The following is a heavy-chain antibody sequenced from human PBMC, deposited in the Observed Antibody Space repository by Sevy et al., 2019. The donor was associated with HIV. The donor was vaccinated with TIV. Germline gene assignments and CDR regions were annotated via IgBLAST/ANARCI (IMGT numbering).Heavy chain of an antibody. J-gene: IGHJ4*01. CDR1: GFTFHSYA. CDR3: ARDYDFWSGSYSNYYFDY. D-gene: IGHD3-3*01. Sequence: GGSLRRSCAASGFTFHSYAMNWVRQAPGKGLEWVAVISYDGSSKYYADSVKGRFTISRDNSKNTLYLQMNSLRVEDTAVYSCARDYDFWSGSYSNYYFDYWGQGTLVTVSS. V-gene: IGHV3-30*04. CDR2: ISYDGSSK.